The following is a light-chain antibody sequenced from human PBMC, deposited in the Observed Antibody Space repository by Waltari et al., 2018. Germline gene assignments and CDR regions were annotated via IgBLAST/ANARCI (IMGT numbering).Light chain of an antibody. CDR3: QQYNKWPIT. CDR2: DAS. CDR1: QSMSNN. J-gene: IGKJ4*01. Sequence: EIVLTQSPATLSVSPGERATLSRRASQSMSNNLAWYQQKPGQAPRLFIYDASTRAADTPARCSGSGSGTEFTLTISSLQSEDSAVYYCQQYNKWPITIGGGTKVEIK. V-gene: IGKV3-15*01.